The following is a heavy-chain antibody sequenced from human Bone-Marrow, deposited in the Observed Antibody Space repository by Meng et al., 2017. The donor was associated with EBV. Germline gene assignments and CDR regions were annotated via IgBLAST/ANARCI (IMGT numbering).Heavy chain of an antibody. CDR1: GGSISRGGYY. CDR3: ARDTVDTAMSFDY. V-gene: IGHV4-30-4*01. D-gene: IGHD5-18*01. CDR2: IYYSGST. J-gene: IGHJ4*02. Sequence: QVQLQESGPGLVKPSQSRALTCAVFGGSISRGGYYWSWIRQPPGKGLEWIGYIYYSGSTYYNPSLKSRVTISVDTSKNQFSLKLSSVTAADTAVYYCARDTVDTAMSFDYWGQGTLVTVSS.